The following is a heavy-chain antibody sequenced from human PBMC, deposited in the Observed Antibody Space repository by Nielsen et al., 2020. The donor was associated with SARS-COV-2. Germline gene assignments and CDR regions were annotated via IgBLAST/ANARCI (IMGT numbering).Heavy chain of an antibody. V-gene: IGHV1-2*04. CDR1: GYTLTELS. Sequence: ASVKVSCKVSGYTLTELSMHWVRQAPGQGLEWMGWINPNSGGTNYAQKFQGWVTMTRDTSISTAYMELSRLRSDDTAVYYCARGIVVVPAASYYYYGMDVWGQGTTVTVSS. J-gene: IGHJ6*02. CDR3: ARGIVVVPAASYYYYGMDV. CDR2: INPNSGGT. D-gene: IGHD2-2*01.